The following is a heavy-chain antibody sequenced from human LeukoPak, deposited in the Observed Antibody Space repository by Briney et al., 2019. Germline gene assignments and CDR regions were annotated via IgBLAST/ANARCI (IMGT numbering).Heavy chain of an antibody. CDR1: GYSFKTYW. CDR2: IYPSDSNT. D-gene: IGHD3-10*01. J-gene: IGHJ3*02. Sequence: AESLKISSRGSGYSFKTYWNGWGRQMPGEGLEGMMIIYPSDSNTKYNPSLQGQDTSSADKSISTAYLQWTSLKASNTARYDCARLFYYRSRAFDIWGQRTMVTVSS. CDR3: ARLFYYRSRAFDI. V-gene: IGHV5-51*01.